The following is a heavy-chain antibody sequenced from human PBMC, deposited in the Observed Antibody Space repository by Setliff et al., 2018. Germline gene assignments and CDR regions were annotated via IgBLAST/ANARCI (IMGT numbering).Heavy chain of an antibody. J-gene: IGHJ4*02. CDR3: AKEGYYDHFGYYHYYFDF. Sequence: SETLSLTCTVYGVSFSNYYWSWIRQPPGKGLEWIGEINHSGSTNYNPSLKSRVAISVDTSKNQFSLRLRSVTAADTAVYYCAKEGYYDHFGYYHYYFDFWGQGTLVTVSS. V-gene: IGHV4-34*01. CDR1: GVSFSNYY. D-gene: IGHD3-22*01. CDR2: INHSGST.